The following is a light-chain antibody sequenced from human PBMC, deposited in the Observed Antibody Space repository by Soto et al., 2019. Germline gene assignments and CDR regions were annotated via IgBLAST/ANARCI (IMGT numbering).Light chain of an antibody. CDR1: SSDIGGYNY. J-gene: IGLJ2*01. V-gene: IGLV2-14*01. Sequence: QSALTQPASVSGSPGQSITISCTGTSSDIGGYNYVSWYQQHPSKAPKLMIYEVTNRPSGVSDRFSGSKTDNTAYLTISGLQAEDEGDYYCSSYTRDSPVIFGGGTKLTVL. CDR3: SSYTRDSPVI. CDR2: EVT.